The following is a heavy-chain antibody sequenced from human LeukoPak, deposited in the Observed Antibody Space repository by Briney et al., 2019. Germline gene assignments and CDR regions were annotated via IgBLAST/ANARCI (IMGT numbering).Heavy chain of an antibody. CDR3: ATKGYCSSTSCPPVLDY. V-gene: IGHV1-8*01. CDR1: GYTFTSYD. J-gene: IGHJ4*02. D-gene: IGHD2-2*01. CDR2: MNPNSGNT. Sequence: GASVTVSCTASGYTFTSYDINWVRQAPGQPREWMGWMNPNSGNTGYAEKFQCRVSMTRNTSISTAYMELSSLRSEDTAVYYCATKGYCSSTSCPPVLDYWGQGTLVTVSS.